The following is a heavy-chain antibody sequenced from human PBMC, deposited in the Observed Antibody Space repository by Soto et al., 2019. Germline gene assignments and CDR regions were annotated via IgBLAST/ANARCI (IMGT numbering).Heavy chain of an antibody. D-gene: IGHD3-3*01. CDR1: GDSVNSGNYY. CDR2: IYYSGST. V-gene: IGHV4-61*01. J-gene: IGHJ3*02. CDR3: ARADLYYDFWSGYYTGRAFDI. Sequence: SETLSLTCSVSGDSVNSGNYYWSWIRQPPGRGLEWIGYIYYSGSTNYNPSLKSRVTISVDTSKNQFSLKLSSVTAADTAVYYCARADLYYDFWSGYYTGRAFDIWGQGTMVTVS.